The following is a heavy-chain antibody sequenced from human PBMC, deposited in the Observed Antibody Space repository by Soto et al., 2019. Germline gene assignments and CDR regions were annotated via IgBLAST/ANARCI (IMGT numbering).Heavy chain of an antibody. CDR1: GGTFSSYA. Sequence: QVQLVQSGAEVKKPGSSVKVSCKAPGGTFSSYAIIWVRQAPGQGLEWMGGIIPIFGTAKYAQKFQGRVTITPDESTSTGYMELSSLRSEDTAVYYCARSQGGSSSLDIYYYYYYGMDVWGQGTTVTVSS. V-gene: IGHV1-69*01. CDR2: IIPIFGTA. J-gene: IGHJ6*02. D-gene: IGHD2-15*01. CDR3: ARSQGGSSSLDIYYYYYYGMDV.